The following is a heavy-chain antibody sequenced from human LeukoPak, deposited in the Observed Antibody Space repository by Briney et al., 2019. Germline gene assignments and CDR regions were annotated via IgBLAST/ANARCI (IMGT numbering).Heavy chain of an antibody. CDR1: GYTFTGYY. V-gene: IGHV1-2*02. CDR2: INPNTGDT. J-gene: IGHJ5*02. CDR3: ARVAGYHSSGWRANLFDP. Sequence: VASVKVSCKASGYTFTGYYMHWVRQAPGQGLEWMGWINPNTGDTNYAQKFQGRVTMTRDTSIITAYMELSRLRSDDTAVYYCARVAGYHSSGWRANLFDPWGQGTLVTVSS. D-gene: IGHD6-19*01.